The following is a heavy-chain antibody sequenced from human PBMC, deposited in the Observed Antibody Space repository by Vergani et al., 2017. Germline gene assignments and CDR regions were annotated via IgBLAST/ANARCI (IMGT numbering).Heavy chain of an antibody. J-gene: IGHJ5*02. CDR2: IDSSGTT. V-gene: IGHV4-61*02. CDR3: ARDSXTSELRGVYWFDT. CDR1: GGSITSGSFY. Sequence: QVQLHESGPGLVKPSQTLTLTCTVSGGSITSGSFYWSWIRQPAGKGLEWIGRIDSSGTTNYNPSLKSRVTLSVDTSKNQLSLRMTSVTAADTAVYYCARDSXTSELRGVYWFDTWGQGTLVSVSS. D-gene: IGHD3-10*01.